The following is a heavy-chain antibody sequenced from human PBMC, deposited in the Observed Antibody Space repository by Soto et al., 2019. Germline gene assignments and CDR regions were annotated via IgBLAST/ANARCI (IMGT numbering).Heavy chain of an antibody. D-gene: IGHD1-1*01. J-gene: IGHJ4*02. CDR1: GFTFSTYC. CDR2: TCRYGREL. V-gene: IGHV3-74*01. Sequence: PGGSLRLSCAASGFTFSTYCMHWVRLTPGTGLVWVSRTCRYGRELYYADSVKGRFTISRDDAKNTLYLQMDSLRVEDTGIYYCVRGTTAWRGMDYWGQGALVTVSS. CDR3: VRGTTAWRGMDY.